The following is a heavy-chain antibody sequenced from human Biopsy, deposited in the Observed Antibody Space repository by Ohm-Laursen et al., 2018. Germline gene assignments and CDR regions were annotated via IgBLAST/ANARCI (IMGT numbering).Heavy chain of an antibody. J-gene: IGHJ4*02. CDR3: AADINVWNVNY. CDR2: FAPENGRI. V-gene: IGHV1-24*01. CDR1: GYSLTELS. Sequence: ASVKVSCKVSGYSLTELSMHWVRQAPGQGLEWMGGFAPENGRIVYSQKFQGRVTMTEDTSTSTAYMEVWRLRSYDTAVYYCAADINVWNVNYWGQGTQVIVSS. D-gene: IGHD1-1*01.